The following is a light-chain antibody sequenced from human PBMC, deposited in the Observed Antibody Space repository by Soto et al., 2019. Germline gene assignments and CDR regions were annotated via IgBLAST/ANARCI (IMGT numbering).Light chain of an antibody. CDR3: SSYSTTTTPQWV. CDR2: KVS. CDR1: SNDIGGYNY. V-gene: IGLV2-14*01. J-gene: IGLJ3*02. Sequence: QSALTQPASVSGSPGQSITIPCTGSSNDIGGYNYVSWYQQHPGRAPKLVIYKVSDRPSGVSTRFSASKSGNTASLTISGLQAEDEADYYCSSYSTTTTPQWVFGGGTNSPS.